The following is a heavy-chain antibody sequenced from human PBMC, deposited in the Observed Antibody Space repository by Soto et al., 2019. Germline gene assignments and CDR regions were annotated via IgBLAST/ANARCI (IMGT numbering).Heavy chain of an antibody. J-gene: IGHJ6*02. CDR2: ISGYNGNT. CDR3: AREGIGVYYYEGMDV. V-gene: IGHV1-18*01. D-gene: IGHD6-19*01. CDR1: GYTFSSYG. Sequence: QVQLEQSGAEVKKPGASVKVSCKASGYTFSSYGISWVRQAPGQGLEWMGWISGYNGNTNYELKFQDRVTMTTDTYTNTAYMDLTSLRSDDTAVYYCAREGIGVYYYEGMDVWGQGTTVTVSS.